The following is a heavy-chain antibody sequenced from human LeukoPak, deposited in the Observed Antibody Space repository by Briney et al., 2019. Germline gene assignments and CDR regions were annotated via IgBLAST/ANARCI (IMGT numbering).Heavy chain of an antibody. Sequence: GGSLRLSCAASGFTFSSYGMHWVRQAPGKGLEYVSGISNKGGSTYYADSVKGRFTISRDNSKNTLHLQMSSLRADDTAVYYCVKSGTWADFDSWGQGTLVTVSS. CDR3: VKSGTWADFDS. CDR1: GFTFSSYG. D-gene: IGHD1-26*01. V-gene: IGHV3-64D*09. CDR2: ISNKGGST. J-gene: IGHJ4*02.